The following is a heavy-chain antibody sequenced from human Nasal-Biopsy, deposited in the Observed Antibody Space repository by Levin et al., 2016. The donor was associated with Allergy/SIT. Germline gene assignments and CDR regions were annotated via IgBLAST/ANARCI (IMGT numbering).Heavy chain of an antibody. J-gene: IGHJ4*02. Sequence: GESLKISCAASGFTFSSYAMSWVRQAPGKGLEWVSSISGSDGSTYYADSVKGRFTISRDNSENTLYLQMNSLRADDTAVYYCAKARSGSTASCYNYWGQGTLVTVSS. CDR2: ISGSDGST. V-gene: IGHV3-23*01. CDR1: GFTFSSYA. CDR3: AKARSGSTASCYNY. D-gene: IGHD2-2*02.